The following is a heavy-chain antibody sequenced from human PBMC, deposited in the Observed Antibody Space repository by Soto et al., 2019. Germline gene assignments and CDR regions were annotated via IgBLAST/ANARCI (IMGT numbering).Heavy chain of an antibody. J-gene: IGHJ4*02. D-gene: IGHD1-26*01. CDR1: GGSISSYY. CDR2: IYYSGST. CDR3: ARRWGRVFDY. V-gene: IGHV4-59*08. Sequence: QVQLQESGPGLVKPSETLSLTCTVSGGSISSYYWSWIRQPPWKGLECIGYIYYSGSTNYHPSLKSRVTISVDTSKNQFSLKLSSVTAADTAVYYCARRWGRVFDYWGQGTLVTVSS.